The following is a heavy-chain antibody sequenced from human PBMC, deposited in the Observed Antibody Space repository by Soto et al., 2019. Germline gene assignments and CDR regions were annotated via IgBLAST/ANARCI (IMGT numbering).Heavy chain of an antibody. V-gene: IGHV3-33*01. CDR3: ASSYRGSKSYYFDY. Sequence: QVQLVESGGGVVQPGRSLRLSCAASGFTFSSYGMHWVRQAPGKGLEWVAVIWYDGSNKYYADSVKGRITISRDNSKNTLYLQMNSLRAEDTAVYYCASSYRGSKSYYFDYWGQGTLVTVSS. CDR2: IWYDGSNK. J-gene: IGHJ4*02. D-gene: IGHD5-12*01. CDR1: GFTFSSYG.